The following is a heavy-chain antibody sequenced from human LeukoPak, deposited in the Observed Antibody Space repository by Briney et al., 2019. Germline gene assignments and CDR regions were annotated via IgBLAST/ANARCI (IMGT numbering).Heavy chain of an antibody. CDR2: INPSGGST. D-gene: IGHD3-22*01. CDR3: ARDRYYDSSGYYSSFPGLS. Sequence: ASVKVSCKASGYTFTSYYMHWVRQAPGQGLEWMGIINPSGGSTSYAQKFQGRVTMTRDRSTSTVYMELSSLRSEDTAVYYCARDRYYDSSGYYSSFPGLSWGQGTLVTVSS. J-gene: IGHJ5*02. CDR1: GYTFTSYY. V-gene: IGHV1-46*01.